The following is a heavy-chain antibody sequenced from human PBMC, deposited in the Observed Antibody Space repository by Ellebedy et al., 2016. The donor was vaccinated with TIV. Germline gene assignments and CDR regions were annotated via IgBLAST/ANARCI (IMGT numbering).Heavy chain of an antibody. CDR3: ARRRAVTSIRYFDY. V-gene: IGHV3-23*01. J-gene: IGHJ4*02. CDR1: GFTFSSYA. D-gene: IGHD2-21*02. CDR2: ISGSGGTT. Sequence: GESLKISCAASGFTFSSYAMTWVRQAPGRGLEWVSAISGSGGTTYYADSVKGRFTISRDNSKSTVDLQMNSLSADDTAVYYCARRRAVTSIRYFDYWGQGTLVTVSS.